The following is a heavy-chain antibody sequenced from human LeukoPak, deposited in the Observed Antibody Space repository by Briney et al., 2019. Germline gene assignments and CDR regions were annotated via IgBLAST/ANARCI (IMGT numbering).Heavy chain of an antibody. CDR2: IYTSGST. V-gene: IGHV4-61*02. J-gene: IGHJ5*02. CDR3: ARRGGCSSTSCLPYNWFDP. Sequence: PSETLSLTCTVSGGPISSGSYYWSWIRQPAGKGLEWIGRIYTSGSTNYNPSLKSRVTISVDTSKNQFSLKLSSVTAADTAVYYCARRGGCSSTSCLPYNWFDPWGQGTLVTVSS. CDR1: GGPISSGSYY. D-gene: IGHD2-2*01.